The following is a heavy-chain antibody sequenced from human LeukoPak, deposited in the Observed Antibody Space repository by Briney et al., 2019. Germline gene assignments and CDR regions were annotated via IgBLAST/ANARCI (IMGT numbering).Heavy chain of an antibody. J-gene: IGHJ4*02. V-gene: IGHV3-48*03. CDR1: GFTFSSYE. CDR2: ISSSGSTI. CDR3: ARVVVRGVHNQLDY. D-gene: IGHD3-10*01. Sequence: GGSLRLSCAASGFTFSSYEMNWVRQAPGKGLEWVSYISSSGSTIYYADSVKGRFTIYRDNAKNSLYLQMNSLRAEDTAVYYCARVVVRGVHNQLDYWGQGTLVTVSS.